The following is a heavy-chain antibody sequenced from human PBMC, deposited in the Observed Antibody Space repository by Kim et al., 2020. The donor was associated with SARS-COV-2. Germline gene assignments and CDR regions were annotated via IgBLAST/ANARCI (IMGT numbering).Heavy chain of an antibody. CDR1: GGSISTYY. CDR3: ARVKEGYSSGWYPDY. V-gene: IGHV4-59*01. J-gene: IGHJ4*02. CDR2: IYYSGST. D-gene: IGHD6-19*01. Sequence: SQTLSLTCTVSGGSISTYYWSWIRQPPGKGLEWIGYIYYSGSTNYNPSLKSRVTISVDTSKNQFSLKLSSVTAADTAVYYCARVKEGYSSGWYPDYWGQG.